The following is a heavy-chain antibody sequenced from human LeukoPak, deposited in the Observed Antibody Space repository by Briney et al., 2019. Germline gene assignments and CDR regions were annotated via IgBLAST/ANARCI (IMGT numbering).Heavy chain of an antibody. D-gene: IGHD1-26*01. Sequence: GGSLRLSCAAFGFTFSSHDMHWVRQAPGKGLEWVAFISYDGGKKDYADSVKGRFTISRDNSRNTLYLQMNSLRAEDTAVYYCAREYSGSSDFDYWGQGTLVTVSS. CDR3: AREYSGSSDFDY. V-gene: IGHV3-30*03. CDR1: GFTFSSHD. CDR2: ISYDGGKK. J-gene: IGHJ4*02.